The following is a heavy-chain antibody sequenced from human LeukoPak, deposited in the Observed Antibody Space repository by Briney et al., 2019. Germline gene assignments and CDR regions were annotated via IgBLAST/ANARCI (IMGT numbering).Heavy chain of an antibody. J-gene: IGHJ4*02. CDR3: ARDKGPYYFDQ. CDR1: GFTFSSYW. CDR2: INSDGSSP. Sequence: QAGGSLRLSCTASGFTFSSYWMQWVRQAPGKGLVWVSRINSDGSSPSYADSVKGRFTISRDNSKNTLYLQMNSLRAEDTAVYYCARDKGPYYFDQWGQGTLLTVSS. V-gene: IGHV3-74*01.